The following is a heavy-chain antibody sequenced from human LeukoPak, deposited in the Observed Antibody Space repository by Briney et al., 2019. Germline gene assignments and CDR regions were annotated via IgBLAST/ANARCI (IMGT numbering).Heavy chain of an antibody. CDR3: AKDLWFGELLYSNFDY. D-gene: IGHD3-10*01. V-gene: IGHV3-33*06. CDR2: IWYDGSNK. J-gene: IGHJ4*02. Sequence: GGSLRLSCAASGFTFSSYGMHWVRQAPGKGLEWVAVIWYDGSNKYYADSVKGRFTISRDNSKNTLYLQMNSLRAEDTAVYYCAKDLWFGELLYSNFDYWGQGTLVTVSS. CDR1: GFTFSSYG.